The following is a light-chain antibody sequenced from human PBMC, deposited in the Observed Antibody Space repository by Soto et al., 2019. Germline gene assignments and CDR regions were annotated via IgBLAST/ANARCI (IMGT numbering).Light chain of an antibody. CDR2: NNN. CDR3: AAWDDSLNGWV. J-gene: IGLJ3*02. CDR1: SSNIGSNT. Sequence: QSVLTQPPSASGTPGQRVTISCSGSSSNIGSNTVNWYQQLPGTAPKLLIYNNNQRPSGVPDRLSGSKSGTSASLAISGLQSEDEADYYCAAWDDSLNGWVFGGGTQLTVL. V-gene: IGLV1-44*01.